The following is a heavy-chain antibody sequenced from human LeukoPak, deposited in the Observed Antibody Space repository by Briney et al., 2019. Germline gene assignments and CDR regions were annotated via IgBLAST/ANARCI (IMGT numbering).Heavy chain of an antibody. D-gene: IGHD3-22*01. Sequence: GGSLRLSCAGSGFTFSSYWMHGVPQAPGKGLVWVSRINSDGRSTSYADSVKGRFTISRDNAKNTLYLQMNSLRAEDTAVYYCARVRYSDDSSGIDYWGQGTLVTVSS. CDR3: ARVRYSDDSSGIDY. CDR1: GFTFSSYW. V-gene: IGHV3-74*01. CDR2: INSDGRST. J-gene: IGHJ4*02.